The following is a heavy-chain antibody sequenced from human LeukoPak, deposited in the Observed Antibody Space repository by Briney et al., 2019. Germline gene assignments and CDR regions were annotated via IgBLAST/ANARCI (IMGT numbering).Heavy chain of an antibody. Sequence: ASVKVSCKASGYTFIGYYMHWVRQAPGQGREWMGWIHPNSGGTNYAQKFQGRVTMTRDTSISTAYMELSRLRSDDTAVYYCARDRVTLTTFQYDWFDPWGQGTLVTVSS. CDR3: ARDRVTLTTFQYDWFDP. CDR1: GYTFIGYY. D-gene: IGHD2-21*02. CDR2: IHPNSGGT. V-gene: IGHV1-2*02. J-gene: IGHJ5*02.